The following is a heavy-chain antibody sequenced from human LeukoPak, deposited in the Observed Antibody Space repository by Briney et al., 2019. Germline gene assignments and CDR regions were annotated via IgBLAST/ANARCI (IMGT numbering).Heavy chain of an antibody. CDR2: IYPGDSGT. CDR1: GYSFNTYW. J-gene: IGHJ3*02. CDR3: ARPQDFGLTGMNAFDI. V-gene: IGHV5-51*01. D-gene: IGHD7-27*01. Sequence: GESLKISCKGSGYSFNTYWIGWVRQMPGKGLEWMGIIYPGDSGTKYSPSFQGQVTISADKSISTAYLQWSSLKASDTAMYYCARPQDFGLTGMNAFDIWGQGTMVTVSS.